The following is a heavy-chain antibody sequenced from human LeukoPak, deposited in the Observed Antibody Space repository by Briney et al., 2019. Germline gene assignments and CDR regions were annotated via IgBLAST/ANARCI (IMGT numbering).Heavy chain of an antibody. CDR3: ATQGVGAIPY. J-gene: IGHJ4*02. D-gene: IGHD1-26*01. V-gene: IGHV4-39*01. Sequence: SETLSLTCTVSGGSISSSSYYWGWIRQPPGKGLEWIGSIYYSGSTYYNPSLKSRVTISVDTSKNQFSLKLSSVTAADTAVYYCATQGVGAIPYWGQGTLVTVSS. CDR1: GGSISSSSYY. CDR2: IYYSGST.